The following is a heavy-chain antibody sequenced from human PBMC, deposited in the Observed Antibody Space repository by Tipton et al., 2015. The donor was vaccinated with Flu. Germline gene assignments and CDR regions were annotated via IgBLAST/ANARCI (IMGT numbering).Heavy chain of an antibody. CDR3: ATSPRYQGSGSYAYFDY. D-gene: IGHD3-10*01. V-gene: IGHV3-33*01. CDR2: IWYDGSNI. J-gene: IGHJ4*02. CDR1: GFDFSVYG. Sequence: SLRLSCKVSGFDFSVYGMHWVRQAPGKGLEWVAVIWYDGSNIHYGDSVKGRFTVSRDNSRNTLYLQMNGLRAEDTAVYYCATSPRYQGSGSYAYFDYWGQGTLITVSS.